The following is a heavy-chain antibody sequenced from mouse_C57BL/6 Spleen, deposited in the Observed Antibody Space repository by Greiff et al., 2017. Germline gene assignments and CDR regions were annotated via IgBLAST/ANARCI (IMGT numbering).Heavy chain of an antibody. Sequence: EVQLQQSGAELVRPGASVKLSCTASGFNIKDDYMHWVKQRPEQGLEWIGWIDPENGDTEYASKFQGKATITADTSSNTAYLQLSSLTSEDTAVYYCTTPDGYYKSYYAMDYWGQGTSVTVSS. V-gene: IGHV14-4*01. J-gene: IGHJ4*01. CDR3: TTPDGYYKSYYAMDY. CDR1: GFNIKDDY. CDR2: IDPENGDT. D-gene: IGHD2-3*01.